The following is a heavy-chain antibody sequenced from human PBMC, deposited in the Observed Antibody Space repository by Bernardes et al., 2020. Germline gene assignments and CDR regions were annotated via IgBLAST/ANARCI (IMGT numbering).Heavy chain of an antibody. CDR2: ISWDGGST. CDR3: AKDGGYCSSTSCPTYYGMDV. V-gene: IGHV3-43*01. D-gene: IGHD2-2*01. CDR1: GFTFDDYT. J-gene: IGHJ6*02. Sequence: GGSLRLSCAASGFTFDDYTMHWVRQAPGKGLEWVSLISWDGGSTYYADSVKGRFTISRDNSKNSLYLQMNSLRTEDTALYYCAKDGGYCSSTSCPTYYGMDVWGQGTTVTVSS.